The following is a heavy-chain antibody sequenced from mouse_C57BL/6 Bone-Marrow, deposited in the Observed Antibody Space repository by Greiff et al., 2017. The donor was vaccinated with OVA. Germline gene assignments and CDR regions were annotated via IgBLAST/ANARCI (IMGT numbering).Heavy chain of an antibody. CDR2: IHPNSGST. J-gene: IGHJ1*03. V-gene: IGHV1-64*01. CDR3: ATYYSNRYYEV. Sequence: VQLQQPGAELVKPGASVKLSCKASGYTFTSYWMHWVKQRPGQGLEWIGMIHPNSGSTNYNEKFKSKATLTADKSSSTAYMQLSSLTSEDSAVYYCATYYSNRYYEVWGTKATVTESS. D-gene: IGHD2-5*01. CDR1: GYTFTSYW.